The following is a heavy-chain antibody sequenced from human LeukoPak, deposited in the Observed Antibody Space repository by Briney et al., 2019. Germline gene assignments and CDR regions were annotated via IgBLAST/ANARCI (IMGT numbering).Heavy chain of an antibody. V-gene: IGHV4-30-2*01. J-gene: IGHJ4*02. Sequence: SETLSLTCTVSGGSISSGGYYWSWIRQPPGKGLEWIGYIYHSGSTYYNPSLKSRVTISVDRSKNQFSLKPSSVTAADTAVYYCARDRGLYCSSTSCSIDYWGQGTLVTVSS. CDR2: IYHSGST. D-gene: IGHD2-2*01. CDR1: GGSISSGGYY. CDR3: ARDRGLYCSSTSCSIDY.